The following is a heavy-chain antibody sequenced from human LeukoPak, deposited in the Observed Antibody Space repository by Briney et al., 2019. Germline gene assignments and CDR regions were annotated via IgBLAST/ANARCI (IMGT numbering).Heavy chain of an antibody. Sequence: GGSLGLSCVVSGFTFSNYGMHWVRQAPGKGLEWVTFISYDGSNKYYADSAKGRFTISRDNSKNTLYLQMNTLRAEDTAVYYCAKGPIFGVVTVFDYWGQGTLVTVSS. CDR2: ISYDGSNK. V-gene: IGHV3-30*18. J-gene: IGHJ4*02. CDR1: GFTFSNYG. D-gene: IGHD3-3*01. CDR3: AKGPIFGVVTVFDY.